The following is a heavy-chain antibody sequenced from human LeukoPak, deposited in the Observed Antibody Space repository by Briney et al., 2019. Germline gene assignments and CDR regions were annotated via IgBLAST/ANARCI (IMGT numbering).Heavy chain of an antibody. V-gene: IGHV3-30*18. CDR2: ISYDGSNK. Sequence: GGSLRLSCAASGFTFTSYAMNWVRQAPGKGLEWVAVISYDGSNKYYADSVKGRFTISRDNSKNTLYLQMNSLRAEDTAVYYCAKDQDGPGGYWGQGTLVTVSS. CDR1: GFTFTSYA. CDR3: AKDQDGPGGY. J-gene: IGHJ4*02.